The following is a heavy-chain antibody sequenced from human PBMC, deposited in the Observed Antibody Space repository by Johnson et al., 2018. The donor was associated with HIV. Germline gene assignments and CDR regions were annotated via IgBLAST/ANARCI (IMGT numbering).Heavy chain of an antibody. CDR2: ITWNGDTI. J-gene: IGHJ3*02. CDR1: GFTIEDYA. V-gene: IGHV3-9*01. CDR3: ARARQRWLPNDGFDI. D-gene: IGHD6-19*01. Sequence: VLLVESGGGLLQPGRSLRLSCAASGFTIEDYAMHWVRQAPGKGLEWVSGITWNGDTIDSADSVEGRFTISRDNAKNSLYLQMNSLRVEDTALYYCARARQRWLPNDGFDIWGPGTMVTVSS.